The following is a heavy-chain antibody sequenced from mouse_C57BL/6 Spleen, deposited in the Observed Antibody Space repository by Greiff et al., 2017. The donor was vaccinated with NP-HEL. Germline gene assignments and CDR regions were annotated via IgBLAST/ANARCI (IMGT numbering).Heavy chain of an antibody. V-gene: IGHV1-82*01. CDR2: IYPGDGDT. CDR1: GYAFSSSW. Sequence: QVQLKQSGPELVKPGASVKISCKASGYAFSSSWMNWVKQRPGKGLEWIGRIYPGDGDTNYNGKFKGKATLTADKSSSTAYMQLSSLTSEDSAVYFCARRGANGYFDYWGQGTTLTVSS. J-gene: IGHJ2*01. CDR3: ARRGANGYFDY. D-gene: IGHD3-1*01.